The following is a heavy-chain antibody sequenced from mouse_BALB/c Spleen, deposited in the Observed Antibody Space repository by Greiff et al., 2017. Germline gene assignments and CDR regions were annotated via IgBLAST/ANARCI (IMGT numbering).Heavy chain of an antibody. D-gene: IGHD4-1*01. CDR2: IYPGDGDT. J-gene: IGHJ2*01. V-gene: IGHV1-80*01. CDR3: AGWDVVYFDD. Sequence: QVQLQQSGAELVRPGSSVTISCKASGYAFSSYWMNWVKQRPGQGLEWIGQIYPGDGDTNYNGKFKGKATLTADKSSSTAYMQLSSLTSEDSAVYFCAGWDVVYFDDWGQGTTLTVAS. CDR1: GYAFSSYW.